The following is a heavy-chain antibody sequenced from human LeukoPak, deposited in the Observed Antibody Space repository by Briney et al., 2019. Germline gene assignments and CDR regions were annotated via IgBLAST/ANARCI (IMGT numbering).Heavy chain of an antibody. CDR3: ARDGYSFGHDFDY. V-gene: IGHV3-74*01. CDR2: IKGDGSST. Sequence: GGSLRLSCAASGFTFSSYWMPWVRYTPGKGLVWVSRIKGDGSSTSYADSVKGRFTISRDNAKNTLYLQMNSLRAEDTAVYYCARDGYSFGHDFDYWGQGTLVTVSS. D-gene: IGHD5-18*01. J-gene: IGHJ4*02. CDR1: GFTFSSYW.